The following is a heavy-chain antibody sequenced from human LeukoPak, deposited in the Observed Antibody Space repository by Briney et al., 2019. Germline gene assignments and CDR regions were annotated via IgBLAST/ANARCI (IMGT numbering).Heavy chain of an antibody. V-gene: IGHV1-69*13. J-gene: IGHJ4*02. Sequence: SVKVSCKASGGTFSSYAISWVRQVPGQGLEWMGGIIPIFGTANYAQKFQGRVTITADESTSTAYMKLSSLRSEDTAVYYCARERGGVVDTDYWGQGTLVTVSS. CDR1: GGTFSSYA. CDR2: IIPIFGTA. CDR3: ARERGGVVDTDY. D-gene: IGHD3-22*01.